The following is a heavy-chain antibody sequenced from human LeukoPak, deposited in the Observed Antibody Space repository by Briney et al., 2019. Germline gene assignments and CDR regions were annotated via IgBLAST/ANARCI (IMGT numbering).Heavy chain of an antibody. CDR1: CYGFISYW. J-gene: IGHJ5*02. CDR2: IYPGYSNT. CDR3: ARRGGFYCDSSGYWWDNWFDP. V-gene: IGHV5-51*01. Sequence: GASLQTSTKAACYGFISYWIYWWRRVPETPGAWMGRIYPGYSNTRYSPSFQGQVTISAEKSISTTYLQLSRIKASTPAMYYSARRGGFYCDSSGYWWDNWFDPWGQGTMVTVSS. D-gene: IGHD3-22*01.